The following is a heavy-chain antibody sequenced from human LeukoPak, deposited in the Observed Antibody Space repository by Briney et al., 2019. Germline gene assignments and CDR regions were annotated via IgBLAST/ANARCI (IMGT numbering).Heavy chain of an antibody. CDR2: IWNDGSNK. Sequence: GGSLRLSCAASGFTFSSYGMHWVRQAPGKGLEWVAVIWNDGSNKNYAESVKGRFTISRDNSKNTLYLQMNSLRAEDTAVYFCARATATGTEMDYWGQGTLVTVSS. V-gene: IGHV3-33*01. CDR3: ARATATGTEMDY. J-gene: IGHJ4*02. D-gene: IGHD6-13*01. CDR1: GFTFSSYG.